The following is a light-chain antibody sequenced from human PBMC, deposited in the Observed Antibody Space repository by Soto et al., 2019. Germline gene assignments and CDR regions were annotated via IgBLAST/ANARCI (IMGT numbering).Light chain of an antibody. CDR2: AAS. J-gene: IGKJ1*01. CDR3: QQSYSNPWT. Sequence: DIQMTQSPSSLSASVGDRVTITCRASQSISSYLNWYQQKQGKAPKLLIYAASSLPSGVPSRFSGSGSGTDFTLTISSLQPEDFETYYCQQSYSNPWTFGQGTKVDIK. V-gene: IGKV1-39*01. CDR1: QSISSY.